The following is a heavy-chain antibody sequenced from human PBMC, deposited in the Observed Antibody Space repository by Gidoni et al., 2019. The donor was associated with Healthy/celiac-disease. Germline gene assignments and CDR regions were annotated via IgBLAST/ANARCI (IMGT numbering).Heavy chain of an antibody. CDR3: AKDNSGSYLFDY. J-gene: IGHJ4*02. CDR2: ISWNSGSI. D-gene: IGHD1-26*01. V-gene: IGHV3-9*01. CDR1: GFPFDDYA. Sequence: EVQLVESGGGLVQPGRSLTLSCAASGFPFDDYAMHWVRQAPGKGLEWVSGISWNSGSIGYADSVKGRFTISRDNAKNSLYLQMNSLRAEDTALYYCAKDNSGSYLFDYWGQGTLVTVSS.